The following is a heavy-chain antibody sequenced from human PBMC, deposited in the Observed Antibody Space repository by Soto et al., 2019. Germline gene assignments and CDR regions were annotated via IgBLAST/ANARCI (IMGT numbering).Heavy chain of an antibody. CDR1: GFAFSNYW. J-gene: IGHJ6*03. D-gene: IGHD1-1*01. Sequence: EVQLVESGGGLVQPGGSLRLSCPASGFAFSNYWMHWVRQAPGKGLVWVSRINSDGSRTTYADSVRGRFTISRDNAKNTVYLKMNSLSAEDTAVYYCARIGTGYYYMDVWGKGTTVTVSS. CDR2: INSDGSRT. CDR3: ARIGTGYYYMDV. V-gene: IGHV3-74*03.